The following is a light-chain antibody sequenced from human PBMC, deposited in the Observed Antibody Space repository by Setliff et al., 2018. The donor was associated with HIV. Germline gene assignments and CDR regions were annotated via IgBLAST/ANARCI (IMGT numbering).Light chain of an antibody. CDR3: CSHASSYTYV. J-gene: IGLJ1*01. V-gene: IGLV2-11*01. CDR1: SSDVGDYNY. CDR2: DVS. Sequence: QSVLTQPRSVSGSPGQSVTISCTGTSSDVGDYNYVSWYQHHPGKAPKLRIYDVSKRPSGVPDRFSGSKSGNTASLTISGLQAEDEADYYCCSHASSYTYVFGTGTKVTVL.